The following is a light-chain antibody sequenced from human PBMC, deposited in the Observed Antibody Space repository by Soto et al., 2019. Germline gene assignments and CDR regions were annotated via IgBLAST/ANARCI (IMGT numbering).Light chain of an antibody. V-gene: IGLV2-14*01. CDR1: SSDVGGYNY. CDR2: DVS. Sequence: QSALTQPASVSGSPGQSITISCTGTSSDVGGYNYVSWYQQHPGKAPKLMIYDVSNRPSGVSNRFSGSKSGNTASLTISGLQADDEADYYRSSYTSSSTRVFGGGTKVTVL. J-gene: IGLJ2*01. CDR3: SSYTSSSTRV.